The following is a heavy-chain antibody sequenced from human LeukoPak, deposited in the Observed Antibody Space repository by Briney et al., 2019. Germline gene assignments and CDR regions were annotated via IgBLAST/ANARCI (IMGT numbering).Heavy chain of an antibody. CDR1: GGTFSSYA. Sequence: SVKVSCKASGGTFSSYAISWVRQAPGHGLEWMGRIIPLLGIANYAQKFQGRVTITADKSTSTAYMELSSLRSEDTAVYYCAGDIVVVPARAFDIWGQGTMVTVSS. D-gene: IGHD2-2*01. J-gene: IGHJ3*02. CDR3: AGDIVVVPARAFDI. V-gene: IGHV1-69*04. CDR2: IIPLLGIA.